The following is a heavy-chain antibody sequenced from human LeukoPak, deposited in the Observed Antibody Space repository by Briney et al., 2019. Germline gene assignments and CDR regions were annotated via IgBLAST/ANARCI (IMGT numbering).Heavy chain of an antibody. J-gene: IGHJ4*02. D-gene: IGHD5-24*01. CDR2: IYYSGIT. V-gene: IGHV4-39*01. CDR3: ARGSQDWLKLRGILDS. CDR1: GGSISSSPYY. Sequence: NPSETLSLTCTVSGGSISSSPYYWGWIRQSPGKGLEWIGSIYYSGITYYNPSLKSRVTISVDTSENQFSLKLSSVTAADTAVYYCARGSQDWLKLRGILDSWGQGKLVIVSS.